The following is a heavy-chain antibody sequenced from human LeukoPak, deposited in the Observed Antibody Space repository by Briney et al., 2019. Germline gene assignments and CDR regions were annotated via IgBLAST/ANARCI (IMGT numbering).Heavy chain of an antibody. CDR2: IKQDGSEK. D-gene: IGHD3-22*01. J-gene: IGHJ4*02. CDR1: GFTFSSYW. CDR3: ARDIHPIPNYYDSSGYYYYFDY. Sequence: PGGSLRLSCAASGFTFSSYWMSWVRQAPGQGLEWVANIKQDGSEKYYVDSVKGRFTISRDNAKNSLYLQMNSLRVEDTAVYYCARDIHPIPNYYDSSGYYYYFDYWGQGTLVTVSS. V-gene: IGHV3-7*05.